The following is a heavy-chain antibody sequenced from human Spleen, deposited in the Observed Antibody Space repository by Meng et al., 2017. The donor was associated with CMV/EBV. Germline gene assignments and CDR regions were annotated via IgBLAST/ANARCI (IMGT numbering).Heavy chain of an antibody. D-gene: IGHD2-15*01. J-gene: IGHJ4*02. CDR2: IYYSGST. CDR3: ARGGPLVNDPGFDY. CDR1: GGSISSGDYY. V-gene: IGHV4-30-4*08. Sequence: ERGPGLVKPSETLVSTCTVAGGSISSGDYYWSWIRQHPGKGLEWIGYIYYSGSTYYNPSLKSRVTISVDTSKNQFSLKLSSVTAADTAVYYCARGGPLVNDPGFDYWGQGTLVTVSS.